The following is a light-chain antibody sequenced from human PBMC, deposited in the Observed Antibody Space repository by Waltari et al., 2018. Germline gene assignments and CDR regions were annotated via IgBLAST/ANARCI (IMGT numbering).Light chain of an antibody. V-gene: IGLV2-23*01. J-gene: IGLJ3*02. CDR2: EGS. CDR3: CSYAGSSTSWV. CDR1: SSDVGSYNL. Sequence: QSALTQPASVSGSPGQSITISCTGTSSDVGSYNLVSWYQQHPGKAPKLMSFEGSKRTSGVSNRFSGSRSGNTASLTISGLQAEDEADYYCCSYAGSSTSWVFGGGTKLTVL.